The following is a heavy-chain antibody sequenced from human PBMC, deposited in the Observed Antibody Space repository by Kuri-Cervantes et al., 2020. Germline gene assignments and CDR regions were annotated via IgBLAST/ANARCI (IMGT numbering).Heavy chain of an antibody. Sequence: GGSLRLSCAASGFTFSSYAMSWVRQAPGKGLEWVANIKQDGSEKYYVDSVKGRFTISRDNSKNTLYLQMNSLRAEDTAVYYCAKGLGSGSNYFDYWGQGTLVTVSS. J-gene: IGHJ4*02. CDR2: IKQDGSEK. CDR3: AKGLGSGSNYFDY. CDR1: GFTFSSYA. V-gene: IGHV3-7*03. D-gene: IGHD5-12*01.